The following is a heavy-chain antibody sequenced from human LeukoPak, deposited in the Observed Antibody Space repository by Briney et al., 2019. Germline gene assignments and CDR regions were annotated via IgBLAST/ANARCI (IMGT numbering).Heavy chain of an antibody. D-gene: IGHD3-10*01. CDR3: AEITMVRGVRFDP. CDR2: ISAYNGNT. Sequence: ASVKVSCKASGYTFTSYGISWVRQAPGQGLEWMGWISAYNGNTNYAQKLQGRVTMTTDTSTSTAYMELRSLRSDDTAVYYCAEITMVRGVRFDPWGQGTLVSVSS. V-gene: IGHV1-18*01. CDR1: GYTFTSYG. J-gene: IGHJ5*02.